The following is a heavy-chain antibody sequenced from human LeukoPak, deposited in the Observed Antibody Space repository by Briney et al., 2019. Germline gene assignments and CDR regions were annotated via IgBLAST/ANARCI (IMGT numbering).Heavy chain of an antibody. Sequence: GGSLRLSCAASGFTYGNYALTWVRQAPGKGLEWVSTISGSGGNTFYADSVKGRFTISRDSSRNTLFLQMSSLRAGDTAIYYCAKSRYGGYDFFDYWGQGALVTVSS. CDR3: AKSRYGGYDFFDY. D-gene: IGHD5-12*01. CDR2: ISGSGGNT. CDR1: GFTYGNYA. V-gene: IGHV3-23*01. J-gene: IGHJ4*02.